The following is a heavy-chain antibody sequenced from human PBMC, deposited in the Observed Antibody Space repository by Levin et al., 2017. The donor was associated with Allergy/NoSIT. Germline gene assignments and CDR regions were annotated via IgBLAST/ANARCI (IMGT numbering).Heavy chain of an antibody. CDR1: GFTFRNYA. D-gene: IGHD1-26*01. V-gene: IGHV3-30-3*01. CDR2: ISYDGSNT. J-gene: IGHJ4*02. CDR3: AVQRSPGIVGAILGFDY. Sequence: HAGGSLRLSCAASGFTFRNYAMHWVRQAPGKGLEWVAVISYDGSNTYYADSVKGRFTISRDNSMNTLYLQMNGLRAEDTAVYYCAVQRSPGIVGAILGFDYWGQGTLVTVSS.